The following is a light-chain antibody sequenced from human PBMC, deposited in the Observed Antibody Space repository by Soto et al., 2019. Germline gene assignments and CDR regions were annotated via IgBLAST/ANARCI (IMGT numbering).Light chain of an antibody. V-gene: IGKV3-20*01. Sequence: ELVLTQSPGTLSLSPGERAPLSCRASQSISSSYLAWYQQKPGQAPRLLIYGASSRATGIPDRFSGSGSGTDFTLTISRLEPEDFAVYYCQQYGSSRWTFGQGTKVDIK. CDR3: QQYGSSRWT. J-gene: IGKJ1*01. CDR1: QSISSSY. CDR2: GAS.